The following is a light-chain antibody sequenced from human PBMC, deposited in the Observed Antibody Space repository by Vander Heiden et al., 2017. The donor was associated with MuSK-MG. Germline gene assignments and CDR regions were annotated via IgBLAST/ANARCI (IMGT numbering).Light chain of an antibody. CDR3: QQDKTNSYA. J-gene: IGKJ2*01. CDR1: KSRSVW. CDR2: KAS. Sequence: DIQMTPSPSTLSASVGDRVTITCRASKSRSVWLAWYQKKAGKAPKLLNDKASSLETGVPTRCSGSGAGKEFTLASSSLQHDDSATYYRQQDKTNSYAFGQGTKVEIK. V-gene: IGKV1-5*03.